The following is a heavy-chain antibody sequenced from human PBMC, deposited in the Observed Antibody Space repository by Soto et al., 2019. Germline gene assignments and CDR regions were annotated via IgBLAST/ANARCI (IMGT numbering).Heavy chain of an antibody. CDR1: GDTFTTNS. Sequence: QVQLVQSGAEVKKPGSSVKVSCKASGDTFTTNSLNWVRQAPGQGLEWMGGIIPVVGTTKYAQKYQDRVTITGDKSTNTAYMELSSLRSDDTAVYYCARGPLYATTYFDYWRQGIPVTVSS. D-gene: IGHD2-8*01. CDR2: IIPVVGTT. CDR3: ARGPLYATTYFDY. J-gene: IGHJ4*02. V-gene: IGHV1-69*06.